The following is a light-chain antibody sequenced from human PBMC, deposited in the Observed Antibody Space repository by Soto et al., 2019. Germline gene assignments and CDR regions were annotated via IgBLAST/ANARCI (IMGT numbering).Light chain of an antibody. CDR3: QQYGSSPLT. J-gene: IGKJ4*01. CDR2: GAS. V-gene: IGKV3-20*01. Sequence: EIVLTQSPGTLSLSPGERSTLSCRASQTVSTNYLAWYQQKPGQAPRLLIYGASKRATGIPDRFSGSGSGTDFTLTISRLEPEDFAIYYCQQYGSSPLTFGGGTTGDIK. CDR1: QTVSTNY.